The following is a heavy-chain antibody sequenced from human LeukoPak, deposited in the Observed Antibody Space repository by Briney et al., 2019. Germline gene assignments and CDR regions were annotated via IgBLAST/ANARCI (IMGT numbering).Heavy chain of an antibody. Sequence: PGGSLRLSCAASGFTFTSYAMNWVRQAPGQGLEWMGWINTNTGNPTYAQGFTGRFVFSLDTSVSTAYLQISSLKAEDTAVYYCARRREGYQDYWGQGTLVTVSS. CDR3: ARRREGYQDY. J-gene: IGHJ4*02. CDR2: INTNTGNP. V-gene: IGHV7-4-1*02. D-gene: IGHD3-16*02. CDR1: GFTFTSYA.